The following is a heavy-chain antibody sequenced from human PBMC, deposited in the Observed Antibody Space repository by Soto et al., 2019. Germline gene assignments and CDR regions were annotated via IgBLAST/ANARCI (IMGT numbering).Heavy chain of an antibody. Sequence: SETLSLTCTVSDGSISSGGYYWSWIRQHPGKGLEWIGYIYYSGSTYYNPSLKSRVTISVDTSKNQFSLKLSSVTAADTAVYYCARSSGWSHYNWFDPWGQGTLVTVSS. V-gene: IGHV4-31*03. J-gene: IGHJ5*02. CDR1: DGSISSGGYY. CDR2: IYYSGST. D-gene: IGHD6-19*01. CDR3: ARSSGWSHYNWFDP.